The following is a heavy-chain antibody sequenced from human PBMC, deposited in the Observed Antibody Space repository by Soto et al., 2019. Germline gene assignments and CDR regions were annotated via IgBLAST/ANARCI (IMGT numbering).Heavy chain of an antibody. CDR2: IIPIFGTA. J-gene: IGHJ4*02. Sequence: SVKVSCKASGGTFSSYAISWVRQAPGQGLEWMGGIIPIFGTANYAQKFQGRVTITADESTSTAYMELSSLRSEDTAVYYCARGNTIFGVVTLFDYWGQGTLVTVSS. D-gene: IGHD3-3*01. CDR1: GGTFSSYA. V-gene: IGHV1-69*13. CDR3: ARGNTIFGVVTLFDY.